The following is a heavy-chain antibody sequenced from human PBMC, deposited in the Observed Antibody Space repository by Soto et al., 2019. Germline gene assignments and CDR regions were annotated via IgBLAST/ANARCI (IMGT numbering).Heavy chain of an antibody. CDR2: IWYDGSNK. CDR1: GFTFSSYG. Sequence: GGSLRLSCAASGFTFSSYGMHWVRQAPGKGLEWVAVIWYDGSNKYYADSVKGRFTISRDNSKNTLYLQMNSLRAEDTAVYYCAREQWLVKTYYFDYWGQGTLVTVSS. D-gene: IGHD6-19*01. V-gene: IGHV3-33*01. J-gene: IGHJ4*02. CDR3: AREQWLVKTYYFDY.